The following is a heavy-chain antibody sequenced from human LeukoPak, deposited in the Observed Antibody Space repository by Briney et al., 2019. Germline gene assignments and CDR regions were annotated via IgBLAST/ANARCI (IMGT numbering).Heavy chain of an antibody. J-gene: IGHJ4*02. Sequence: GASVKVSCTASGYTFTGYYMHWVRQAPGQGLEWMGRINPNSGGTNYAQKFQGRVTMTRDTSISTANMELSRLRSDDTAVYYCASLTYGGLNFDYWGQGTLVTVSS. CDR3: ASLTYGGLNFDY. D-gene: IGHD4/OR15-4a*01. CDR1: GYTFTGYY. V-gene: IGHV1-2*06. CDR2: INPNSGGT.